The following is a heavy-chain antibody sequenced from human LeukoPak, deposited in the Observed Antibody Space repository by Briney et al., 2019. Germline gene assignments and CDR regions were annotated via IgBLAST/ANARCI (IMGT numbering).Heavy chain of an antibody. J-gene: IGHJ6*04. CDR3: ARAGSSGWYYGHGMDV. V-gene: IGHV6-1*01. Sequence: SQTLSLTCAISGDSVSSNSAAWNWIRQSPSRGLEWLGRTYYRSKWYSDYAVSVKSRITINPDTSKNQFSLQLNSVTPEDTAVYYCARAGSSGWYYGHGMDVWGKGTTVTVSS. D-gene: IGHD6-19*01. CDR2: TYYRSKWYS. CDR1: GDSVSSNSAA.